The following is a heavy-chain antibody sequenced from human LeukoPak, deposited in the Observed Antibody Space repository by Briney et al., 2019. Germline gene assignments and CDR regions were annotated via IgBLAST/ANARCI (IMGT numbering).Heavy chain of an antibody. V-gene: IGHV3-23*01. CDR3: AKSFGCSGGSCYSDAFDI. J-gene: IGHJ3*02. Sequence: GVSLRLSCAASGFTFSSYAMGWVRQAPGKGLEWVSGIGGSGGSTYYADSVKGRFTISRDNSKNTLYLQMNSLRAEDTAVYYCAKSFGCSGGSCYSDAFDIWGQGTMVTVSS. CDR1: GFTFSSYA. CDR2: IGGSGGST. D-gene: IGHD2-15*01.